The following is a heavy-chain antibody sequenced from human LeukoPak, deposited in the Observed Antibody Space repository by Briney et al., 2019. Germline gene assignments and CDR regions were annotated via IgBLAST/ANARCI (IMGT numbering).Heavy chain of an antibody. CDR3: ASTGRKLSLCYYDSSGYSQRTFDY. Sequence: PSETLSLTCAVYGGSFSGYYWSWIRQPPGKGLEWIGEINHSGSTNYNPSLKSRVTISVDTSKNQFSLKLSSVTAADTAVYYCASTGRKLSLCYYDSSGYSQRTFDYWGQGTLVTVSS. V-gene: IGHV4-34*01. CDR2: INHSGST. CDR1: GGSFSGYY. D-gene: IGHD3-22*01. J-gene: IGHJ4*02.